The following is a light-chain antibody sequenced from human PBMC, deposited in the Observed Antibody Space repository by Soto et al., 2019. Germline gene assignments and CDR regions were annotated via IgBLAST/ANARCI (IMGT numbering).Light chain of an antibody. CDR2: ANN. V-gene: IGLV1-40*03. Sequence: QAVVTQPPSASGTPGQRVTISCSGSSSNIGSNYVYWYQQLPGTAPKLLIYANNDRPSGVPDRFSGSKSGASASLAITGLQADDEADYYCQSYDSSLSGWVFGGGTKLTVL. CDR1: SSNIGSNY. CDR3: QSYDSSLSGWV. J-gene: IGLJ3*02.